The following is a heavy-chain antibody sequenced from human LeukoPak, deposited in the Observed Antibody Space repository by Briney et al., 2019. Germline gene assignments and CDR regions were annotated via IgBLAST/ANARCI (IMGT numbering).Heavy chain of an antibody. Sequence: SETLSLTCTVSGGSISSYYWSWIRQPPGKGLEWIGYIYTSGSTNYNPSLKGRVTISVDTSKNQFSLKLSSVTAADTAVYYCARAGQDIVVVPAARVYYYYMDVWGKGTTVTVSS. D-gene: IGHD2-2*01. CDR3: ARAGQDIVVVPAARVYYYYMDV. CDR2: IYTSGST. J-gene: IGHJ6*03. V-gene: IGHV4-4*09. CDR1: GGSISSYY.